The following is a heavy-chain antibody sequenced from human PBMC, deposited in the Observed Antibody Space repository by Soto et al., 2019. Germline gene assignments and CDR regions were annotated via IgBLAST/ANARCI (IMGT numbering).Heavy chain of an antibody. CDR2: IIPIFGTA. CDR3: ARQRVLRYFDWLLPSDY. J-gene: IGHJ4*02. V-gene: IGHV1-69*13. D-gene: IGHD3-9*01. CDR1: GGTFSSYA. Sequence: SVKVSCKASGGTFSSYAISWVRQAPGQGLEWMGGIIPIFGTANYAQKFQGRVTITADESTSTAYMELSSLRSEDTAVYYCARQRVLRYFDWLLPSDYWGQGTLVTVS.